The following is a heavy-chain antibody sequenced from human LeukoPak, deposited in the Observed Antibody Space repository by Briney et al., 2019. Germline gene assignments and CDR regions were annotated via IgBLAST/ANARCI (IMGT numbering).Heavy chain of an antibody. D-gene: IGHD4-23*01. CDR2: IWYDGSNK. V-gene: IGHV3-33*01. CDR3: ARGSGYGGDLLIF. J-gene: IGHJ4*02. Sequence: GRSLRLSCAASGFTFSSYGMHWVRQAPGKGLEWVAVIWYDGSNKYYADSVKGRFTISRDNSKNTLYLQMNSLRAEDTAVYYCARGSGYGGDLLIFWGQGTLVTVSS. CDR1: GFTFSSYG.